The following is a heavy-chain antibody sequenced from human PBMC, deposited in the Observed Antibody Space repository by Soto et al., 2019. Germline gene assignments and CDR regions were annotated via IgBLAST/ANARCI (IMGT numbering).Heavy chain of an antibody. J-gene: IGHJ4*02. V-gene: IGHV3-72*01. Sequence: EVQLVESGGGLVQPGGSLRLSCAASGFTFNDHYMDWVRQAPGKGLEWVGRIRNKANSYTTEYATSVKGRFTISRDESKSSLYLQMNRLKTEDTAVYYCVRVALETPGYYPESWGQGTLVTVSS. CDR1: GFTFNDHY. D-gene: IGHD3-3*01. CDR3: VRVALETPGYYPES. CDR2: IRNKANSYTT.